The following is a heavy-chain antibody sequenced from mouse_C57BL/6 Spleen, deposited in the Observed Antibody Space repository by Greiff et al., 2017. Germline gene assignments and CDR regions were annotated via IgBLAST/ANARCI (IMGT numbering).Heavy chain of an antibody. Sequence: QVQLQQPGAELVKPGASVKLSCKASGYTFTSYWMHWVKQRPGQGLEWIGMIHPNSGSTNYNEKFKSKATLTVDKSSSTAYMQLSSLTSEDYAVYYCAREDYDDAMDYWGQGTSVTVSS. CDR3: AREDYDDAMDY. J-gene: IGHJ4*01. CDR2: IHPNSGST. D-gene: IGHD2-4*01. V-gene: IGHV1-64*01. CDR1: GYTFTSYW.